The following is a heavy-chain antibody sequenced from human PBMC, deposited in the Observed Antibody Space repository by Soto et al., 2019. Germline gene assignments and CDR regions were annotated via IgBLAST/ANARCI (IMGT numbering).Heavy chain of an antibody. D-gene: IGHD5-18*01. CDR3: ASGVQLWLSPGYYYYGMDV. Sequence: ASVKVSCKASGYTFTSYAMHWVRQAPGQRLEWMGWINAGNGNTKYSQKFQGRVTITRDTSASTAYMELSSLRSEDTAVYYCASGVQLWLSPGYYYYGMDVWGQGTTVTVSS. J-gene: IGHJ6*02. CDR2: INAGNGNT. V-gene: IGHV1-3*01. CDR1: GYTFTSYA.